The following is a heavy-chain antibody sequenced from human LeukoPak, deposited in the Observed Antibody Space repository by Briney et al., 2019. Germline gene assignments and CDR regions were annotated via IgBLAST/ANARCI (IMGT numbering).Heavy chain of an antibody. CDR2: ISAYNGNT. CDR3: ARGIYRDGSGSYSVPLDY. D-gene: IGHD3-10*01. J-gene: IGHJ4*02. V-gene: IGHV1-18*01. Sequence: ASVKVSCKASGYTFTSYGISWVRQAPGQGLEWMGWISAYNGNTNYAQKLQGRVTMTTDTSTSTAYMELRSLRSDDTAVYYCARGIYRDGSGSYSVPLDYWGQGTLVTVSS. CDR1: GYTFTSYG.